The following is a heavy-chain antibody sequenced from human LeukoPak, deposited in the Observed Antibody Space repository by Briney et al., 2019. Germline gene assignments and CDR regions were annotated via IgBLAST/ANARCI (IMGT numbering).Heavy chain of an antibody. CDR1: GGSFSGYY. Sequence: SSETLSLTCAVYGGSFSGYYWSWIRQPPGKGLEWIGEINHSGSTNYNPSLKSRVTISVDTSKNQFSLKLSSVTAADTAVYYCARGLNYGSGSYYNVRWFDPWGQGTLVTVSS. J-gene: IGHJ5*02. CDR3: ARGLNYGSGSYYNVRWFDP. V-gene: IGHV4-34*01. CDR2: INHSGST. D-gene: IGHD3-10*01.